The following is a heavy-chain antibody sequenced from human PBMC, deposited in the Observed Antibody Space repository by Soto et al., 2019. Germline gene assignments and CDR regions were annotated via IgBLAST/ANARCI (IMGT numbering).Heavy chain of an antibody. D-gene: IGHD3-9*01. CDR3: ARGVRFYDILTGYHNYYYYYGMDV. J-gene: IGHJ6*02. CDR1: GYTFTSYA. V-gene: IGHV1-3*01. CDR2: INAGNGNT. Sequence: ASVKVSCKASGYTFTSYAMHWVRQAPGQRLEWMGWINAGNGNTKYSQKFQGRVTITRDTSASTAYMELSSLRSEDTAVYYCARGVRFYDILTGYHNYYYYYGMDVWGQGTTVTVSS.